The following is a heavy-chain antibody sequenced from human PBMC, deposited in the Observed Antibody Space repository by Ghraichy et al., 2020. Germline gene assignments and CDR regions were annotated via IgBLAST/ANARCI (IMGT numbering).Heavy chain of an antibody. V-gene: IGHV4-59*01. D-gene: IGHD2-2*01. J-gene: IGHJ5*02. Sequence: ETLSLTCTVSGDSLNNYYWSWIRQAPGKGLEWIGSIYHNGRTKYNPSLKSRVTMSVDTSKNQFSLSLTSVTAADTAVFYCARDQEWRASSSGFDPWCQGTLVSVSP. CDR2: IYHNGRT. CDR3: ARDQEWRASSSGFDP. CDR1: GDSLNNYY.